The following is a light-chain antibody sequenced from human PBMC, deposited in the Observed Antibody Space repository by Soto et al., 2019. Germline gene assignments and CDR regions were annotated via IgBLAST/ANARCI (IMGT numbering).Light chain of an antibody. J-gene: IGLJ2*01. V-gene: IGLV2-14*03. Sequence: QSALTQPASVSGSPGQSITISCTGTSSDVGAYNYVSWYQQHPGKAPKLLIYGNTNRPSGVPDRFSGSKSSTSASLAITGLQADDEAVYYCQSYDSGLTGSVFGGGTKLTVL. CDR2: GNT. CDR3: QSYDSGLTGSV. CDR1: SSDVGAYNY.